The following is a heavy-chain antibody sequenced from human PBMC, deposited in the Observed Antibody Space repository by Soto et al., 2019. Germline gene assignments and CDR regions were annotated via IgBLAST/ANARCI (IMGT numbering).Heavy chain of an antibody. V-gene: IGHV1-69*13. Sequence: ASVKVSCKASGGTFSSYAISWVRQAPGQGLEWMGGIIPIFGTANYAQKFQGRVTITADESTSTAYMELSSLRSEDTAVYYCARDTSPLDCSGGSCSYYYYGMDVWGQGTTVTVSS. D-gene: IGHD2-15*01. CDR1: GGTFSSYA. CDR3: ARDTSPLDCSGGSCSYYYYGMDV. CDR2: IIPIFGTA. J-gene: IGHJ6*02.